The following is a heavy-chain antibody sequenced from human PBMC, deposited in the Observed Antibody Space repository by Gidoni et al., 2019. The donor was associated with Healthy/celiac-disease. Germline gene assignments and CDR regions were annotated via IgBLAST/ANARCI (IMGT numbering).Heavy chain of an antibody. D-gene: IGHD5-12*01. J-gene: IGHJ4*02. V-gene: IGHV3-49*03. Sequence: EVQLVESGGGLVQPGRSLRLSCTASGFTFGDYAMSWFRQAPGKGLEWVGFIRSKAYGGTTEYAASVKGRFTISRDDSKSIAYLQMNSLKTEDTAVYYCTRAGSGYDPVPLYWGQGTLVTVSS. CDR2: IRSKAYGGTT. CDR3: TRAGSGYDPVPLY. CDR1: GFTFGDYA.